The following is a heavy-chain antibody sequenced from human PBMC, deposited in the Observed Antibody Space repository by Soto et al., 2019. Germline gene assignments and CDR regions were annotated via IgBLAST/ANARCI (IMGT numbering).Heavy chain of an antibody. J-gene: IGHJ4*02. CDR2: INPLGGST. V-gene: IGHV1-46*03. D-gene: IGHD3-16*01. CDR3: GRGLFTGDY. Sequence: QVQLVQSGAEVKKPGASVKVSCKASGYTFTSSYIHWVRQAPGQGLEWMAIINPLGGSTNYAQQVQGRVTVTMDTSASTVYMELSSLRSEDTAVYYCGRGLFTGDYWGQGTLVTVSS. CDR1: GYTFTSSY.